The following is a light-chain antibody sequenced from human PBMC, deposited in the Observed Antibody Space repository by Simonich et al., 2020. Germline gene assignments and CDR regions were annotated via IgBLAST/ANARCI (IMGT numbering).Light chain of an antibody. V-gene: IGKV3-15*01. J-gene: IGKJ1*01. CDR2: GAS. CDR3: QQYNNWPRT. Sequence: EIVMTQSPATLSLSPGKRATLSCRARQSVSSNLAWYQQKPGQAPGLLIYGASTRATGIPARFSGSGSGTEFTLTISSLQSEDFAVYYCQQYNNWPRTFGQGTKVEIK. CDR1: QSVSSN.